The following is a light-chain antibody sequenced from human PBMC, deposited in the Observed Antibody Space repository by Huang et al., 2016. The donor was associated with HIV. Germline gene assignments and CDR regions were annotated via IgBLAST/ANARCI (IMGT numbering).Light chain of an antibody. CDR3: HQYCHSPQT. J-gene: IGKJ1*01. CDR2: WAS. CDR1: QSVLETSNNKNC. Sequence: DIVMTQSPDSLALSLGGRAAINCTASQSVLETSNNKNCLNCYQLRPGQPPKLLLYWASTRESGVPDRVSGSGSETHFTLTIASLQAEDVAVYYCHQYCHSPQTFGQGTKVEVK. V-gene: IGKV4-1*01.